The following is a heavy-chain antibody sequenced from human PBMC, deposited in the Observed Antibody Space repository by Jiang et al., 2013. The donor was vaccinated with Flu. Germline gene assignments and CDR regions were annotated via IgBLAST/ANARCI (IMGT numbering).Heavy chain of an antibody. CDR1: GFSFSTNGVG. V-gene: IGHV2-5*02. CDR2: IYWDDEK. J-gene: IGHJ4*02. Sequence: KPTQTLTLICSFSGFSFSTNGVGVAWIRQPPGEALECLALIYWDDEKHYSPSLRSRLTISKDTSKNQVVLTMADMDPMDTATYYCAHGVGVFDYWGQGILVTVPS. CDR3: AHGVGVFDY. D-gene: IGHD1-26*01.